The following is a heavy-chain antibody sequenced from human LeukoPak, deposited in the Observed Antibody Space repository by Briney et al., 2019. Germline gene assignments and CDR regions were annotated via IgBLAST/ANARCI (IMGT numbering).Heavy chain of an antibody. J-gene: IGHJ4*02. V-gene: IGHV3-23*01. CDR3: VKDVGRWSIQSGFDY. D-gene: IGHD2-21*01. CDR2: FSGSGRRT. Sequence: GGSVRLSCGASGFTFSRYAMSCVRGAPGKGVEWVSAFSGSGRRTYYADSVKGRFTISRDNSKNTRYLQMNSLRAEDTAVYYCVKDVGRWSIQSGFDYWGQGTLVTVSS. CDR1: GFTFSRYA.